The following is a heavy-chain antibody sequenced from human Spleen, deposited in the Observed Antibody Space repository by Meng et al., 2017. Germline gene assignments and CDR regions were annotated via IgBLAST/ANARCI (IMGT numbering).Heavy chain of an antibody. Sequence: QVGPPEGDSGLVNHSETLSLTCVVSGGSFSNYYWSWIRQPPGKGLEWIGEINHSGSTNYNPSLKSRVTISVDTSKNQFSLKLSSVTAADTAVNYCAGRVATIPTDEYYFDYWGQGTLVTVSS. CDR2: INHSGST. D-gene: IGHD5-12*01. CDR1: GGSFSNYY. J-gene: IGHJ4*02. V-gene: IGHV4-34*01. CDR3: AGRVATIPTDEYYFDY.